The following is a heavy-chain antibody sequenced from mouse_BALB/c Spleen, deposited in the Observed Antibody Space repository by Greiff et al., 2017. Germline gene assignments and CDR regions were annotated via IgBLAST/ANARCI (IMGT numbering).Heavy chain of an antibody. Sequence: QVQLKESGPGLVQPSQCLSITCTASGFSLTSYGVHWVRQSPGKGLEWLGVIWSGGSTDYNAAFISRLSISKDNSKSQVFFKMNSLQANDTAIYYCARGGPTGAMDYWGQGTSVTVSS. CDR2: IWSGGST. J-gene: IGHJ4*01. CDR1: GFSLTSYG. V-gene: IGHV2-2*02. CDR3: ARGGPTGAMDY.